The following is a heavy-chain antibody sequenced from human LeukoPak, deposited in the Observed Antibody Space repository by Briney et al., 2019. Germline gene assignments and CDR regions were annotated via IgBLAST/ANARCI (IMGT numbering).Heavy chain of an antibody. Sequence: SETLSLTCSVSGGSISSYYWSWLRQPPGKGLEWIGYIYTSGSTNYNPSLKSRVTISVDTSKNQFSLKLSSVTAADTAVYYCARSHPSITIFGVVIPSHFDYWGQGTLVTVSS. CDR1: GGSISSYY. J-gene: IGHJ4*02. CDR2: IYTSGST. V-gene: IGHV4-4*09. CDR3: ARSHPSITIFGVVIPSHFDY. D-gene: IGHD3-3*01.